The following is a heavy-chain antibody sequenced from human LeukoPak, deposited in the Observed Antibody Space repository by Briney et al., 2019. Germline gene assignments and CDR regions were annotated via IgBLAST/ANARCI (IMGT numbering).Heavy chain of an antibody. D-gene: IGHD2-15*01. Sequence: SETLSLTCTVSGGSMSSFYWGWIRQPPGKGLEWIGYIYYRGSTAYNPSLKSRVTISVDTPKNQFSLKLSSVTAADTAVYYCARDVGGGPFFDYWGQGILVTVSS. CDR1: GGSMSSFY. CDR2: IYYRGST. CDR3: ARDVGGGPFFDY. J-gene: IGHJ4*02. V-gene: IGHV4-59*01.